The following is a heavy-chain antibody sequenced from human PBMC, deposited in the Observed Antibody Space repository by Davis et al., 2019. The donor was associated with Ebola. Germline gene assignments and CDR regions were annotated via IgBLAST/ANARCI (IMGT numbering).Heavy chain of an antibody. J-gene: IGHJ6*02. CDR1: GGSFSGYY. Sequence: PGGSLRLSCAVYGGSFSGYYWSWIRQPPGKGLEWIGEINHSGSTNYNPSLKSRVTISVDTSKNQFSLKLSSVTAADTAVYYCAVEYSSSFGSHYYYYGMDVWGQGTTVTVSS. CDR3: AVEYSSSFGSHYYYYGMDV. D-gene: IGHD6-6*01. CDR2: INHSGST. V-gene: IGHV4-34*01.